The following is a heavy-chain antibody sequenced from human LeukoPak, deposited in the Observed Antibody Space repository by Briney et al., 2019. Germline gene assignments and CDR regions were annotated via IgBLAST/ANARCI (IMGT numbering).Heavy chain of an antibody. Sequence: GGSLRLSCAASGFTFSSYAMSWVRQAPGKGLEWVSAISGSGGSTYYADSVKGRFTISRDNSKDTLYLQMNSLRAEDTAVYYCARGVFYSNYDGYFDYWGQGTLVTVSS. CDR2: ISGSGGST. CDR3: ARGVFYSNYDGYFDY. CDR1: GFTFSSYA. D-gene: IGHD4-11*01. J-gene: IGHJ4*02. V-gene: IGHV3-23*01.